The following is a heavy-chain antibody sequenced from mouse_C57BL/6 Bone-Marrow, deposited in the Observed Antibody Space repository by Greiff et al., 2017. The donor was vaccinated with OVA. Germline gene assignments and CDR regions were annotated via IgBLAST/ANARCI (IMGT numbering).Heavy chain of an antibody. Sequence: EVQGVESGGDLVKPGGSLKLSCAASGFTFSSYGMSWVRQTPDKRLEWVATISSGGSYTYYPDSVKGRFTISRDNAKNTLYLQMSSLKSEDTAMYYCARRAYGSLYYFDYWGQGTTLTVSS. CDR2: ISSGGSYT. V-gene: IGHV5-6*01. CDR3: ARRAYGSLYYFDY. CDR1: GFTFSSYG. D-gene: IGHD1-1*01. J-gene: IGHJ2*01.